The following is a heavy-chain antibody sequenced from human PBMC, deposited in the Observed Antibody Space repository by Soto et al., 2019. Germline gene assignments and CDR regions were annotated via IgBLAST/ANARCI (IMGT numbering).Heavy chain of an antibody. Sequence: GGSLRLSCAASGFTFSFSSMNWFRQAPGKGLEWVSSISRSSDYIYYADSVKGRFTVSRDNARNTLYLQMNSLRPEDTAVYYCARDGSGRSRDCWGQGTLVTVSS. D-gene: IGHD6-19*01. CDR1: GFTFSFSS. J-gene: IGHJ4*02. CDR3: ARDGSGRSRDC. V-gene: IGHV3-21*01. CDR2: ISRSSDYI.